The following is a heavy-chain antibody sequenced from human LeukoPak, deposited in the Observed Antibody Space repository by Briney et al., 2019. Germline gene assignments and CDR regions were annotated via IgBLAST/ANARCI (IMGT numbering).Heavy chain of an antibody. V-gene: IGHV4-34*01. CDR1: GGSFSGYY. D-gene: IGHD2-15*01. CDR3: ARGNIVVVVAATTNFDY. Sequence: SETLSLTCAVYGGSFSGYYWSWLRQPPGKGLEWIGEINHSGSTNYNPSLKSRVTISVDTSKNQFSLKLSSVTAADTAVYYCARGNIVVVVAATTNFDYWGQGTLVTVSS. CDR2: INHSGST. J-gene: IGHJ4*02.